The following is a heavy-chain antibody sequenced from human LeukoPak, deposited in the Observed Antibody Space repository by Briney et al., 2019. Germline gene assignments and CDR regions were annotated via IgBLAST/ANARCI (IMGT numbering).Heavy chain of an antibody. CDR2: INHSGST. CDR3: ARRIQLGPNWFDP. J-gene: IGHJ5*02. D-gene: IGHD5-18*01. V-gene: IGHV4-34*01. Sequence: PSETVSLTCAVCGGSFSGYYWSGLRQPPGKGLEGIGEINHSGSTNYNPSLKSRVTISVHTSKNQISLKLSSVTAADTAVYDCARRIQLGPNWFDPWGQGTLVTVSS. CDR1: GGSFSGYY.